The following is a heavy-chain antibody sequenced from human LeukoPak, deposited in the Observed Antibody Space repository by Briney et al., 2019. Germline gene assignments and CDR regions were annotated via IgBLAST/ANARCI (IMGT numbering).Heavy chain of an antibody. V-gene: IGHV3-21*01. J-gene: IGHJ4*02. D-gene: IGHD6-13*01. CDR1: GFTFSSYS. CDR3: ARDLIAAAGLPDY. CDR2: ISSSSYI. Sequence: GGSLRLSCAASGFTFSSYSMNWVRQAPGKGLEWVSSISSSSYIYYADSVKGRFTISRDNAKNSLYLQMNSLRAEDTAVYYCARDLIAAAGLPDYWGQGTLVTVSS.